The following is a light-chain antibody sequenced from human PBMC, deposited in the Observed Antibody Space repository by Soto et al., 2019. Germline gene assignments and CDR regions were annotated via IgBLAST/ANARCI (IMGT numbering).Light chain of an antibody. Sequence: EILLTQSPDTLSLSPGERATLSCRASQSVSSSYLAWYQQKPGQAPRLLIYGASSRATGIPDRFSGSGSGTDFTLTISRLEPEDFAVYYCQQYGSSLSITFGQGTKVDI. CDR2: GAS. CDR1: QSVSSSY. J-gene: IGKJ1*01. V-gene: IGKV3-20*01. CDR3: QQYGSSLSIT.